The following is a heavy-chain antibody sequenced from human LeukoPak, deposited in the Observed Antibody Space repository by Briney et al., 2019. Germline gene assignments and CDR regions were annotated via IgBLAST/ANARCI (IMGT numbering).Heavy chain of an antibody. D-gene: IGHD6-19*01. J-gene: IGHJ4*02. CDR1: GYSFTSYW. CDR2: IYPGDSDT. Sequence: GESLQISCKGSGYSFTSYWIGWVRQMPGKGLEWMGIIYPGDSDTRYSPSFQGQVTISADKSISTAYLQWSSLKASDTAMYYCARTGYSSGWPHYYFDYWGQGTLVTVSS. CDR3: ARTGYSSGWPHYYFDY. V-gene: IGHV5-51*01.